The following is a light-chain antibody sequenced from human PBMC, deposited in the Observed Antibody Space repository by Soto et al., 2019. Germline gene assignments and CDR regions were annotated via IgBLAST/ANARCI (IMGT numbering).Light chain of an antibody. V-gene: IGKV2-28*01. J-gene: IGKJ1*01. Sequence: DIVMTQSPLSLPVTPGEPASISCRSSQSLLHSNGYNYLDWYLQKPGQSPQLLIYLGSNRASGVPDRFSGSGSGTEFTLKIRRVEAEDVGVYYCMQALQTWTFGQGTKVEIK. CDR1: QSLLHSNGYNY. CDR3: MQALQTWT. CDR2: LGS.